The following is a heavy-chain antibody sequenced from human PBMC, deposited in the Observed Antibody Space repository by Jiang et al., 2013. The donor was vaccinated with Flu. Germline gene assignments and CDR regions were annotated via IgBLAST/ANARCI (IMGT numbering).Heavy chain of an antibody. D-gene: IGHD6-13*01. V-gene: IGHV3-21*01. CDR1: FSSYS. J-gene: IGHJ5*02. CDR3: ARDGIAAAGAGWFDP. Sequence: FSSYSMNWVRQAPGKGLEWVSSISSSSSYIYYADSVKGRFTISRDNAKNSLYLQMNSLRAEDTAVYYCARDGIAAAGAGWFDPWGQGTLVTVSS. CDR2: ISSSSSYI.